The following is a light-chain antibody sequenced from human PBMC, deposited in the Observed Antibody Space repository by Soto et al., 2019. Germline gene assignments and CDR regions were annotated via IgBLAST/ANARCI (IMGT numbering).Light chain of an antibody. V-gene: IGKV1-9*01. CDR3: QQLNTFPVT. CDR2: ASS. J-gene: IGKJ5*01. Sequence: DIQLTQSPSFLSASVGDRVTISCRASQDITSYLAWYQQTPGKAPMLLIFASSTLPSGVASRFSGSGSGTEFTLTIASLQPEDFATYYCQQLNTFPVTFGQGTRLDI. CDR1: QDITSY.